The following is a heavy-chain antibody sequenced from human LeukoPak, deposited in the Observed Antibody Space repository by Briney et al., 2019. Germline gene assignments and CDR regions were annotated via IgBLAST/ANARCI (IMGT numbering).Heavy chain of an antibody. V-gene: IGHV1-46*01. CDR3: ARDGPYGSGSYYDAFDI. CDR2: INPSGGST. J-gene: IGHJ3*02. D-gene: IGHD3-10*01. Sequence: ASVKVSCKASGYTFTSYYMHWVRQAPGQGLEWMGIINPSGGSTSYAQKFQGRVTMTRNMSTSTVYMELSSLRSEDTAVYYCARDGPYGSGSYYDAFDIWGQGTMVTVSS. CDR1: GYTFTSYY.